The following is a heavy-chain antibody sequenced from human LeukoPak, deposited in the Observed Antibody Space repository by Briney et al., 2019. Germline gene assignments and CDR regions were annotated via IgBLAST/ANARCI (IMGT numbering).Heavy chain of an antibody. Sequence: SETLSLTCTVSGGSISSYYWSWIRQPAGKGLEWIGRIYTSGSTNYNPSLKSRVTISVDTSKNQFSLKLSSVTAADTAVYYCARGVDFWSGSYYYFDYWGQGTLVTVSS. V-gene: IGHV4-4*07. CDR2: IYTSGST. CDR1: GGSISSYY. CDR3: ARGVDFWSGSYYYFDY. D-gene: IGHD3-3*01. J-gene: IGHJ4*02.